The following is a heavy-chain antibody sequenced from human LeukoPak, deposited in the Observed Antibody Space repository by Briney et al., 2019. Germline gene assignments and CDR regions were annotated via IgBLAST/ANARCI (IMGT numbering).Heavy chain of an antibody. CDR3: ARDRQQLPPYYYYYYYMDV. V-gene: IGHV1-69*13. CDR2: IIPIFGTA. CDR1: GGTFSSYA. D-gene: IGHD6-13*01. Sequence: SVEVSCKASGGTFSSYAISWVRQAPGQGLEWMGGIIPIFGTANYAQKFQGRVTITADESTSTAYMELSSLRSEDTAVYYCARDRQQLPPYYYYYYYMDVWGKGTTVTVSS. J-gene: IGHJ6*03.